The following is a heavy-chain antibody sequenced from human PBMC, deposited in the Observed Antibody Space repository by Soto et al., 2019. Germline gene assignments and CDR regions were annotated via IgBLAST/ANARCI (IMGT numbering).Heavy chain of an antibody. J-gene: IGHJ5*02. CDR3: ALGGDYSRSNWFDP. Sequence: GASLKISCKGSGYTFTNYLIGWVRQMPGKGLEWMGIIYPGNSETRYRPSFQGQVTISVDKSISTAYLQWSSLKASDTAMYYCALGGDYSRSNWFDPWGQGTLVTVSS. V-gene: IGHV5-51*01. CDR2: IYPGNSET. CDR1: GYTFTNYL. D-gene: IGHD4-4*01.